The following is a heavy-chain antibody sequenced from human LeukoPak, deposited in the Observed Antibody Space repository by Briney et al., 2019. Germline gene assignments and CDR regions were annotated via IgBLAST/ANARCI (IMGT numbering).Heavy chain of an antibody. D-gene: IGHD3-3*01. J-gene: IGHJ4*02. Sequence: SVKVSCKASGGTFSSYAISWVRQAPGQGLEWMGGIIPTFGTANYAQKFQGRVTITADKSTSTAYMELSSLRSGDTAVYYCARTFWSGYSHVPLLGYWGQGTLVTVSS. V-gene: IGHV1-69*06. CDR3: ARTFWSGYSHVPLLGY. CDR2: IIPTFGTA. CDR1: GGTFSSYA.